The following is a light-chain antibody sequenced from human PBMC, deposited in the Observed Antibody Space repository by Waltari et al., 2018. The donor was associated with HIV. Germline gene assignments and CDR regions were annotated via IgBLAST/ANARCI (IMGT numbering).Light chain of an antibody. Sequence: DIVMTQSPLSLPVTPGEPAFISCRSSQSLLHSNGYNYLDWYLQQPGQSPQLLIYLGSNRASGVPDRFSGSGSGTDFTLTISRVEAEDVGVYYCMQTVQTPLTFGGGTKVEI. CDR1: QSLLHSNGYNY. CDR2: LGS. J-gene: IGKJ4*01. V-gene: IGKV2-28*01. CDR3: MQTVQTPLT.